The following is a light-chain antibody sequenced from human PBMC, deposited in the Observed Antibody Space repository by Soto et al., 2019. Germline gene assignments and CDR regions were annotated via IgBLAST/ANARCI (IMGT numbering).Light chain of an antibody. CDR2: DAS. CDR1: QDISNF. V-gene: IGKV1-33*01. Sequence: DIPMTQSPSSLSASVGDRVTITCQASQDISNFLNWYQHKPGKSPKLLINDASNLETGVPSRFSGSGSSTDFTFTINSLQPEDVATYYCQQYDSLPLSFDPGTKVELK. J-gene: IGKJ3*01. CDR3: QQYDSLPLS.